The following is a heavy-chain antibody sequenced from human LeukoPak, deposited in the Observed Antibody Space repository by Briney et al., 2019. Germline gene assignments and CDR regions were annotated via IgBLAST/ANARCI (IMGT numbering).Heavy chain of an antibody. J-gene: IGHJ4*02. CDR3: ARHSDYSNPIFNY. CDR1: GGSISSYY. Sequence: SETLSLTCTVSGGSISSYYWSWIRQPPGKGLEWIGYIFHSGSTKYNPSLKSRVTISVDTSKNQFSLKLSSVTAADTAVYYCARHSDYSNPIFNYWGQGTLVTVSS. D-gene: IGHD4-11*01. V-gene: IGHV4-59*08. CDR2: IFHSGST.